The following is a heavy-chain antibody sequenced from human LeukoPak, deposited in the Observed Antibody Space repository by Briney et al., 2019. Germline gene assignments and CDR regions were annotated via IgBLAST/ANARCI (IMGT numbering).Heavy chain of an antibody. CDR2: IRYDGSNK. CDR1: GFTFSSYG. CDR3: AKDVGSGANGGYFDY. J-gene: IGHJ4*02. Sequence: GGSLRLSCAASGFTFSSYGMHWVRQAPGKGLEWVAFIRYDGSNKYYADSVKGRFTISRDNSKNTLYLQMNSLRAEDTAVYYCAKDVGSGANGGYFDYWGQGTLVTVSS. V-gene: IGHV3-30*02. D-gene: IGHD4/OR15-4a*01.